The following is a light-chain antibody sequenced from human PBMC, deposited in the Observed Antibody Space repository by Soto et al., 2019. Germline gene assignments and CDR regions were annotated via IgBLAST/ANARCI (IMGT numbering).Light chain of an antibody. J-gene: IGKJ1*01. CDR2: EAS. V-gene: IGKV1-5*03. Sequence: IQINQAPSTLCSAVGERGTNTYRASQTISSWLAWYQQKPGRAPKFLIYEASSLESGAPSRFSGSGSGTEFTLTICGLQPDDFATYYCQQYKCYTLRFGEGAKV. CDR3: QQYKCYTLR. CDR1: QTISSW.